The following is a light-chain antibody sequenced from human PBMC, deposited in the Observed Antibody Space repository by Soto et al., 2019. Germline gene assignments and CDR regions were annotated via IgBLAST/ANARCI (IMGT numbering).Light chain of an antibody. CDR2: EDN. V-gene: IGLV1-51*02. CDR1: SSNIGIND. Sequence: QSVLTQPPSVSAAPGQKVSISCSGSSSNIGINDVSWYHQVPGTAPKLLIYEDNKRPSGIPDRFSGSKSGTSATLGITGLQTGDEADYYCGTWDSSLSVGVFGGGTKLTVL. CDR3: GTWDSSLSVGV. J-gene: IGLJ2*01.